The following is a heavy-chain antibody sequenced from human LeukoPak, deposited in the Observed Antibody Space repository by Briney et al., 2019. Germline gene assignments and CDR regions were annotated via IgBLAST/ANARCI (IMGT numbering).Heavy chain of an antibody. V-gene: IGHV3-23*01. CDR3: AKDNAYYYADY. J-gene: IGHJ4*02. Sequence: PGGSLRLSCAASGFTFSSYGVSWVRQAPGKGLEWVSGISSSGGSTYYADSVKGRFTISRDNSKNTLYLQMNSLRAEDTAVYYCAKDNAYYYADYWGQGTLVTVSS. CDR2: ISSSGGST. CDR1: GFTFSSYG. D-gene: IGHD3-10*01.